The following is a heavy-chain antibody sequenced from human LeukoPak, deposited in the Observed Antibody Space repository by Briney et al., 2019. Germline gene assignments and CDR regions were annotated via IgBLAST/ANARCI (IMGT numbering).Heavy chain of an antibody. CDR2: IYYSGST. CDR1: GGSISSYY. J-gene: IGHJ4*02. CDR3: ARVYMSRVDY. D-gene: IGHD1-14*01. Sequence: SETLSLTCTVSGGSISSYYWSWIRQPPGKGLEWIGYIYYSGSTNYNPSLKSRVTISVDTSKNQFPLKLSSVTAADTAVYYCARVYMSRVDYWGQGTLVTVSS. V-gene: IGHV4-59*01.